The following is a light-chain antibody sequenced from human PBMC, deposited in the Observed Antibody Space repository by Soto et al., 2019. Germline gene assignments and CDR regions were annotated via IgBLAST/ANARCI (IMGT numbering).Light chain of an antibody. V-gene: IGLV8-61*01. CDR1: SGSVSTSYY. CDR2: STN. J-gene: IGLJ2*01. Sequence: QTVVTQEPSFSVSPGGTVTLTCGLSSGSVSTSYYPSWYQQTPGQAPRTLIYSTNTRSSGVPDRFSDSILGNKAALTITGAQADDESASYCVLYMGRGILVFGGGTKLTVL. CDR3: VLYMGRGILV.